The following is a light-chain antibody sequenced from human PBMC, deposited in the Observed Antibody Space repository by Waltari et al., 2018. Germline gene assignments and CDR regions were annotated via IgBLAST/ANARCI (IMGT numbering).Light chain of an antibody. CDR3: QSYDSSLSGHV. J-gene: IGLJ1*01. CDR1: RPHIRPGSD. Sequence: QPVLTHPPSVSGAPGQRGPPPCPWRRPHIRPGSDLPRYQQLPGRAPQLLIHGNDKRPSGVPDRFSGSKSGTSGSLAIAGLQADDETDYYCQSYDSSLSGHVFGTGTKVTVL. V-gene: IGLV1-40*01. CDR2: GND.